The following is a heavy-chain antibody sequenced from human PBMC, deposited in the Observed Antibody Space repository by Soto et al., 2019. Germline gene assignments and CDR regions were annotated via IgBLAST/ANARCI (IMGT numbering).Heavy chain of an antibody. CDR3: ARVSSNPHDYIWGSYRLLIGKGPNDY. J-gene: IGHJ4*02. Sequence: ASVKVSCKASGYTFTSYDINWVRQATGQGLEWMGWMNPNSGNTGYAQKFQGRVTMTRNTSISTAYMELSSLRSEDTAVYYCARVSSNPHDYIWGSYRLLIGKGPNDYWGQGTLVTVSS. CDR1: GYTFTSYD. CDR2: MNPNSGNT. D-gene: IGHD3-16*02. V-gene: IGHV1-8*01.